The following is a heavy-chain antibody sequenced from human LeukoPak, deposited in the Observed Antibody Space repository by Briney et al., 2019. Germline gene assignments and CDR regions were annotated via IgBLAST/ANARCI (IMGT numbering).Heavy chain of an antibody. CDR2: ISYIGST. CDR3: ARDLVTVTKGFDI. V-gene: IGHV4-59*11. CDR1: DDSFSSHY. Sequence: SETLSLTCAVSDDSFSSHYWTWIRQPPGKGLEWIGYISYIGSTNYNPSLKRRVTISIDTSTNQLSMKLTSVTAVDTAVYYCARDLVTVTKGFDIWGQGTMVSVSS. D-gene: IGHD4-17*01. J-gene: IGHJ3*02.